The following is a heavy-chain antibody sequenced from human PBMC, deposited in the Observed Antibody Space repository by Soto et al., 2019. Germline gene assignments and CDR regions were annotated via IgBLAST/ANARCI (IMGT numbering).Heavy chain of an antibody. CDR2: ISGSGGST. J-gene: IGHJ6*02. V-gene: IGHV3-23*01. CDR1: GFTFSSYA. Sequence: GGSLRLSCAASGFTFSSYAMSWVRQAPGKGLEWVSAISGSGGSTYYADSVKGRFTISRDNSKNTLYLQMNSLRAEDTAVYYFARPYDSSLPSGMDVWGQGTTVIGSS. D-gene: IGHD4-4*01. CDR3: ARPYDSSLPSGMDV.